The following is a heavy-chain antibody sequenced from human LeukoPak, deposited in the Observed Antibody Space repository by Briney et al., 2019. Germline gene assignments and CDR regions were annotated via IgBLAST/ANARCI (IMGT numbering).Heavy chain of an antibody. CDR2: TYSGGRT. CDR3: AKDYAVGSIDY. J-gene: IGHJ4*02. CDR1: GFTVSSNY. V-gene: IGHV3-53*01. Sequence: GGSLRLSCAASGFTVSSNYMSWVRQAPGKGLEWVSVTYSGGRTYYADSVRGRFTISRDNSKNTVSLQMESLRAEDTALYYCAKDYAVGSIDYWGQGTLVTVSS. D-gene: IGHD3-16*01.